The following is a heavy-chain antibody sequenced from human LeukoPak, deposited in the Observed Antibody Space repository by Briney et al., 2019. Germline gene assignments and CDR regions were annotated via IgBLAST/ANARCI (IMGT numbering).Heavy chain of an antibody. CDR2: IIPIFGTA. J-gene: IGHJ3*02. CDR1: GGGFSSYA. CDR3: ARGAPDAFDI. Sequence: SVKVSCKASGGGFSSYAISWVRQAPGQGLEWMGGIIPIFGTANYARKFQGRVTITADKSTSTAYMELSSLRSEDTAVYYCARGAPDAFDIWGQGTMVTVSS. V-gene: IGHV1-69*06.